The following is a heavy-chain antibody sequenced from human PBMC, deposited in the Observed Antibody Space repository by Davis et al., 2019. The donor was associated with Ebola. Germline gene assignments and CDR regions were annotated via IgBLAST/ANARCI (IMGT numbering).Heavy chain of an antibody. V-gene: IGHV1-18*04. Sequence: ASVKVSCKASGYTFTSYGISWVRQAPGQGLEWMGWISAYNGNTNYAQKLQGRVTMTTDTSTSTAYMELSSLRSEDTAVYYCARRGSGYPWNYFDYWGQGTLVTVSS. D-gene: IGHD3-22*01. CDR2: ISAYNGNT. CDR3: ARRGSGYPWNYFDY. J-gene: IGHJ4*02. CDR1: GYTFTSYG.